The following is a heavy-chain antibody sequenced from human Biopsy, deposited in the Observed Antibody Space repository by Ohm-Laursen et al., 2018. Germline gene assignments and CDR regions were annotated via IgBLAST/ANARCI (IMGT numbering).Heavy chain of an antibody. CDR2: IYPNSGDT. V-gene: IGHV1-2*02. J-gene: IGHJ4*02. CDR3: ARDLLEWSLPS. CDR1: GDAFLGYY. D-gene: IGHD3-3*01. Sequence: SVKVSCNASGDAFLGYYLHWVRQAPGQGLEWMSSIYPNSGDTDFAQKFQGRVSMTRDTSVSTAYLELSSLRSDDTAIYYCARDLLEWSLPSWGQGTLVTVSS.